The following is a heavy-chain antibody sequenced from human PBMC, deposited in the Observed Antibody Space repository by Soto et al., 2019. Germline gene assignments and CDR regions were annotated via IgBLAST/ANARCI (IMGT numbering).Heavy chain of an antibody. V-gene: IGHV1-69*01. CDR1: GGTFSSYA. CDR2: IIPIFGTA. CDR3: ARGDVLRYFDWFHLYYGMDV. J-gene: IGHJ6*02. Sequence: QVQLVQSGAEVKKPGSSVKVSCKASGGTFSSYAISWVRQAPGQGLEWMGGIIPIFGTANYAQKFQGRVTITADESTRPAYMELRSLRSEDTAVYYCARGDVLRYFDWFHLYYGMDVWGQGTTVTVSS. D-gene: IGHD3-9*01.